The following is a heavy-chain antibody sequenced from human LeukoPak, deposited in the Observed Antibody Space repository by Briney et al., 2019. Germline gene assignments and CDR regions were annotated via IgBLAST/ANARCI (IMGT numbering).Heavy chain of an antibody. D-gene: IGHD3-10*01. CDR1: GFTLSSYS. CDR3: ARDPPGSYYLFYYMDV. J-gene: IGHJ6*03. V-gene: IGHV3-21*01. Sequence: GGSLRLSCAASGFTLSSYSMNWARQAPGKGLEWVSSISSSSSYIYYADSVKGRFTISRDNAKNSLYLQMNSLRAEDTAVYYCARDPPGSYYLFYYMDVWGKGTTVTISS. CDR2: ISSSSSYI.